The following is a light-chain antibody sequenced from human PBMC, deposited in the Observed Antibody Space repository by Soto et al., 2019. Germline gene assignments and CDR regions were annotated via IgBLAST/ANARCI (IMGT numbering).Light chain of an antibody. V-gene: IGKV3D-20*02. CDR3: QQRSNSIT. Sequence: EIVLTQSPGTLSLSPGERATLSCRASQSVSSTFLAWYQQKPGQAPRLLIYAASSRATGIPDRFSGSGSGTDFTLPLSSLEPEDFAIYYCQQRSNSITFGQGTRLE. CDR2: AAS. CDR1: QSVSSTF. J-gene: IGKJ5*01.